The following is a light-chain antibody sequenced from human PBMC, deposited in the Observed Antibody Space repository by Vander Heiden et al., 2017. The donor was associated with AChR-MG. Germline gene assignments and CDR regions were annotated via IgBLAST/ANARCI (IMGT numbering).Light chain of an antibody. Sequence: IVLTQSPGTLSLSPGDTVTLSCRASQIISSNYLAWNQHRPGLAPTLLIYGASIRATGIPARFSGSGSGTDFTLTISRLESEEFAVYYCHQYGSSPRTFGQGTRVEI. CDR1: QIISSNY. CDR2: GAS. CDR3: HQYGSSPRT. V-gene: IGKV3-20*01. J-gene: IGKJ1*01.